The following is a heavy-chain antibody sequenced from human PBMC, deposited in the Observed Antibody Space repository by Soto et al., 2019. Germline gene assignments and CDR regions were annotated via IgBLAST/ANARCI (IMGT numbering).Heavy chain of an antibody. CDR1: GGSISSGGYY. D-gene: IGHD2-2*01. V-gene: IGHV4-31*03. CDR2: NYYSGIT. J-gene: IGHJ6*02. CDR3: ARLSSCISTSCYEGGYYYGMDV. Sequence: SETLSLTCTVSGGSISSGGYYWTWIRQHPGKGLEWIGYNYYSGITYYNPSLKSRVTISLDTSKNQFSLKLSSVTAADTAVYYCARLSSCISTSCYEGGYYYGMDVWGQGTTVTVSS.